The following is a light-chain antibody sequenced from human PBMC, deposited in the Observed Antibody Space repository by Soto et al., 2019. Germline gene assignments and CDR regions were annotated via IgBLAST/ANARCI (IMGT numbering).Light chain of an antibody. J-gene: IGKJ1*01. V-gene: IGKV3-11*01. CDR2: DAS. Sequence: ETVLTQSPATLSLSPGERATLSCRASQSVRSNLAWYQHKPGQAPRLLIYDASNRATGIPGRFSGSGSGSDFTLTISNLEPEDFAVYYCQQRDNWPWTFGQGAKVEIK. CDR1: QSVRSN. CDR3: QQRDNWPWT.